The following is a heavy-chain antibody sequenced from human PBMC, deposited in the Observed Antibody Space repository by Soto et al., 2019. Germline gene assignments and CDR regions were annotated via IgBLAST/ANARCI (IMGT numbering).Heavy chain of an antibody. Sequence: SLKVPFNASGSTFPNYSIRWVRQAPVQRFEWMGCINGGNGNTKYSQKFQGRVTITRDTSATTSYMELSSLKSEDTAVYYCASTRKGNSGYDFYFYGMDVWGQGTTVTVSS. CDR2: INGGNGNT. CDR3: ASTRKGNSGYDFYFYGMDV. J-gene: IGHJ6*02. CDR1: GSTFPNYS. D-gene: IGHD5-12*01. V-gene: IGHV1-3*01.